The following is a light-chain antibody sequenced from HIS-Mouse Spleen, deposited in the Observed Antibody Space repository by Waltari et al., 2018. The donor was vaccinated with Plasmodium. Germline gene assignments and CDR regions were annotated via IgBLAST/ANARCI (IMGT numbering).Light chain of an antibody. CDR1: ALQKKY. V-gene: IGLV3-10*01. Sequence: SYELTQPPSVSVSPGQTARITCSGNALQKKYAYWYQQKSGQAPVLVIYEDSQRPSGNPERFSGSSSGTMATLTISGAQVEDEADYYCYSTDSSGNHRVFGGGTKLTVL. CDR2: EDS. J-gene: IGLJ3*02. CDR3: YSTDSSGNHRV.